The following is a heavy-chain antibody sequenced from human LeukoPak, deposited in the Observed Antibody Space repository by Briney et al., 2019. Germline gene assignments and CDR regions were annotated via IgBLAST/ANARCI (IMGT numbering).Heavy chain of an antibody. V-gene: IGHV3-9*01. Sequence: LGGSLRLSCAASGFTFDDYAMHWVRQAPGKGLEWVSGISWNSGSIGYADSVKGRFTISRDNAKNSLYLQMNSLRAEDTALYYCAKDMSQFPLWSPFDYWGQGTLVTVSS. D-gene: IGHD3-10*01. J-gene: IGHJ4*02. CDR3: AKDMSQFPLWSPFDY. CDR1: GFTFDDYA. CDR2: ISWNSGSI.